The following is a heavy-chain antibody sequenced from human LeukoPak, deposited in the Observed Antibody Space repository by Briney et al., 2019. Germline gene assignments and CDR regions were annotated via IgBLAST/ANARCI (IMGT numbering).Heavy chain of an antibody. CDR2: ISYDGSNK. CDR3: AKRTHFGDYVDH. CDR1: GFTFSSFA. J-gene: IGHJ4*02. V-gene: IGHV3-30*04. D-gene: IGHD3-10*01. Sequence: PGGSLRLSCAASGFTFSSFAMHWVRQAPGKGLEWVAVISYDGSNKYYTDSVKGRFTISRDNSKNTLFLQVNSLRVEDTAVYYCAKRTHFGDYVDHWGQGTLVTVSS.